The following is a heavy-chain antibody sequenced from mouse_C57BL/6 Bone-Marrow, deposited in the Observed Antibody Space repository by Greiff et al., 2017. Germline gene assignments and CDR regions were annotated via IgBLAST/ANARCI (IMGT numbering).Heavy chain of an antibody. CDR1: GFNIKDDY. J-gene: IGHJ4*01. Sequence: VQLQQSGAELVRPGASVKLSCTASGFNIKDDYMHWVKQRPEQGLEWIGWIDPENGDTEYASKFQGKATITAYTSSNTAYLQLSSLTSEDTAVYYCTTPIYYAMDYWGQGTSVTVSS. CDR3: TTPIYYAMDY. CDR2: IDPENGDT. V-gene: IGHV14-4*01.